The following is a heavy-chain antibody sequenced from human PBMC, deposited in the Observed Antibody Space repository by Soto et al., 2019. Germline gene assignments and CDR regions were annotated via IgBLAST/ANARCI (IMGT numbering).Heavy chain of an antibody. J-gene: IGHJ5*02. CDR3: TTLRLDP. D-gene: IGHD3-9*01. V-gene: IGHV1-2*02. CDR2: VNPNTGVT. Sequence: ASVKVSCKASGYTFTAFYMNWVRQAPGQGLEWMGWVNPNTGVTKYAQKFQGRVTMTRDTSINTAYMELSGLTSDDTAVYYCTTLRLDPWGQGTLVTVSS. CDR1: GYTFTAFY.